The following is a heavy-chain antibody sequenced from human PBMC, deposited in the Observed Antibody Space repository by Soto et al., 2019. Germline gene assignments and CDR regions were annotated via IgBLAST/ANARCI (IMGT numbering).Heavy chain of an antibody. J-gene: IGHJ5*02. V-gene: IGHV2-5*02. CDR3: AHSTATETRRLDH. Sequence: QITLKESGPTLVKPTQTLTLTCTFSGFSLTTSGVGVGWIRQPPGKALEWLALIYWDDDKRSSPSLKRRLTISDDTSKNQVVLTVTNMDPADTATDSCAHSTATETRRLDHWGQGTLVTVSS. D-gene: IGHD4-17*01. CDR1: GFSLTTSGVG. CDR2: IYWDDDK.